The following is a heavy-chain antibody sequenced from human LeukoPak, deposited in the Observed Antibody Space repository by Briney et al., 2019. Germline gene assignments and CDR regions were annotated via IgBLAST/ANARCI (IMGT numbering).Heavy chain of an antibody. CDR1: GGSISSSNW. V-gene: IGHV4-4*02. Sequence: SETLSLTCAVSGGSISSSNWWSWVRQPPGKGLEWIGEIYHSGSTNYNPSLKSRVTISVDKSKNQFSLKLSSVTAADTAVYYCALSPYYYDSSGYSYSFWGQGTLVTVSS. CDR2: IYHSGST. CDR3: ALSPYYYDSSGYSYSF. J-gene: IGHJ4*02. D-gene: IGHD3-22*01.